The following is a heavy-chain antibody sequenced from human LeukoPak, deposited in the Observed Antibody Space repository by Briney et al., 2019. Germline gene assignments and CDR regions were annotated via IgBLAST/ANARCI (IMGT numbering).Heavy chain of an antibody. D-gene: IGHD1-26*01. Sequence: PSETLSLTCTVSGGSISSYLWSWIRQPPGKGLEWIGYTYYSGSTNYNPSLKSRVTILVDTSKNQFSLKVSSVTAADTAVYYCARGQYSGSCFDNWGQGSLVTVSS. J-gene: IGHJ4*02. CDR2: TYYSGST. V-gene: IGHV4-59*01. CDR1: GGSISSYL. CDR3: ARGQYSGSCFDN.